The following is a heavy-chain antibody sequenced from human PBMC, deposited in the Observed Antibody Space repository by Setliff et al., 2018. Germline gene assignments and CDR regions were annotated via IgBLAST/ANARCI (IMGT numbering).Heavy chain of an antibody. Sequence: GASVKVSYKASGGPLNSYSFSWVRQAPGQGLEWMGRIIPVLDITRYSQKFEGRVTITADKSTGIIYMELTSLRSDDTAVYYCARHPPPPNYFDIGALDSWGQGTLVTVSS. CDR2: IIPVLDIT. V-gene: IGHV1-69*02. J-gene: IGHJ4*02. CDR3: ARHPPPPNYFDIGALDS. D-gene: IGHD3-22*01. CDR1: GGPLNSYS.